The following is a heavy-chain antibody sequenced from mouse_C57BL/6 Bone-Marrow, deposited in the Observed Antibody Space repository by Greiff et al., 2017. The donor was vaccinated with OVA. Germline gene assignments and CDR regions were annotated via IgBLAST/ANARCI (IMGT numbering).Heavy chain of an antibody. CDR2: IYPGDGDT. V-gene: IGHV1-80*01. D-gene: IGHD4-1*01. J-gene: IGHJ4*01. CDR3: ARRLGRAYAMDY. CDR1: GYAFSSYW. Sequence: QVQLQQSGAELVKPGASVKISCKASGYAFSSYWMNWVKQRPGKGLEWIGQIYPGDGDTNYNGKFKGKATLTADKSSSTASMQLRRLTSEDSAVYFCARRLGRAYAMDYWGQGTSVTVSS.